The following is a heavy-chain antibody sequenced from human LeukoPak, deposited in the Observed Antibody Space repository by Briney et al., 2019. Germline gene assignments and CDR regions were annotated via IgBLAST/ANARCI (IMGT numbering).Heavy chain of an antibody. CDR2: IYHSGSS. Sequence: PSETLSPTCTVSGYSISSGYYWGWIWQPPGKGLEWIGSIYHSGSSYYNPSLKSRVTISVDTSKNQFSLKLSSVTAADTAVYYCARRIAVADDYYYYYMDVWGKGTTVTVSS. CDR1: GYSISSGYY. V-gene: IGHV4-38-2*02. CDR3: ARRIAVADDYYYYYMDV. J-gene: IGHJ6*03. D-gene: IGHD6-19*01.